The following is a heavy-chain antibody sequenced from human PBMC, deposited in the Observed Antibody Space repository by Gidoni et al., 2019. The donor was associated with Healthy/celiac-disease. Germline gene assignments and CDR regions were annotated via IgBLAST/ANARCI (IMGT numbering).Heavy chain of an antibody. CDR1: GGTFSSYA. CDR3: ARWRLPGGGDDSILSTGGPYGMDV. CDR2: IIPIFGTA. V-gene: IGHV1-69*01. J-gene: IGHJ6*02. Sequence: QVQLVQSGAEVKKPGSSVKVSCKASGGTFSSYAISWVRQAPGQGLEWMGGIIPIFGTANYAQKFQGRVTITADESTSTAYMELSSLRSEDTAVYYCARWRLPGGGDDSILSTGGPYGMDVWGQGTTVTVSS. D-gene: IGHD3-22*01.